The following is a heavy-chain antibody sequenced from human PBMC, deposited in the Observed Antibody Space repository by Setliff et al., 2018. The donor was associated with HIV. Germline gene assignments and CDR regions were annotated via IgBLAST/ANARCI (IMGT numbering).Heavy chain of an antibody. CDR3: ASRIYYYDESRVLREEGFVP. D-gene: IGHD3-22*01. CDR1: GDSISRSRYY. J-gene: IGHJ5*02. Sequence: KPSETLSLTCVVSGDSISRSRYYWGWIRQPPGKGLEWIGSFYYSGSTSYNPSLKSRVTISGDTSKNQVSLRLSSVTAADTAVYYCASRIYYYDESRVLREEGFVPWGQGTLVTVSS. CDR2: FYYSGST. V-gene: IGHV4-39*01.